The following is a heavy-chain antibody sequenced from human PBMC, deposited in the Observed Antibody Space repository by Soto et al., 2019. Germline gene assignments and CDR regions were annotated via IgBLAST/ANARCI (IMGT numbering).Heavy chain of an antibody. V-gene: IGHV4-34*01. CDR2: INHSGST. CDR3: ARLLTTVTTQDYFDY. CDR1: GGSFSGYY. J-gene: IGHJ4*02. Sequence: QVQLQQWGAGLLKPSETLSLTCAVYGGSFSGYYWSWIRQPPGKGLEWIGEINHSGSTNYNPSLKSRVTISVDTSKNQFSLELSSVTAADTAVYYCARLLTTVTTQDYFDYWGQGTLVTVSS. D-gene: IGHD4-17*01.